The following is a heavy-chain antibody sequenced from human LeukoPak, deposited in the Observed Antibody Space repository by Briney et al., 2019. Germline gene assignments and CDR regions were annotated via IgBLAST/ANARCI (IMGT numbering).Heavy chain of an antibody. J-gene: IGHJ3*02. D-gene: IGHD3-22*01. CDR3: ARQRNYGDSSGYYAFDI. V-gene: IGHV4-4*02. CDR2: IYHSGST. CDR1: GGSISSSNW. Sequence: SGTLSLTCAVSGGSISSSNWWSWVRQPPGKGLEWIGEIYHSGSTNYNPSLKSRVTISVDKSKNQFSLKLSSVTAADTAVYYCARQRNYGDSSGYYAFDIWGQGTMVTVSS.